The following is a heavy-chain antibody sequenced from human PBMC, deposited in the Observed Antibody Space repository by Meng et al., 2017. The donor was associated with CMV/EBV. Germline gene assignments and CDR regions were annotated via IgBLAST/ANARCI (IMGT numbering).Heavy chain of an antibody. CDR1: TSYY. J-gene: IGHJ5*02. CDR3: ARESGIFGVVIISRSNWFDP. CDR2: INPSGGST. V-gene: IGHV1-46*01. Sequence: TSYYRHWVRQAPGQGLEWMGIINPSGGSTSYAQKFQGRVTMTRDTSTSTVFMELSSLRSEDTAVYYCARESGIFGVVIISRSNWFDPWGQGTLVTVSS. D-gene: IGHD3-3*01.